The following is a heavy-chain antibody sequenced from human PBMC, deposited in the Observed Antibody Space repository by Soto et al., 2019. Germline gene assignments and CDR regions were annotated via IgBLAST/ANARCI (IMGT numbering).Heavy chain of an antibody. CDR2: INISNGNT. J-gene: IGHJ4*02. V-gene: IGHV1-3*04. CDR1: GYTFKSYQ. Sequence: GASVKVSCKASGYTFKSYQIYWVRQAPGQRLECMGWINISNGNTEYSQNFQGRVTMTRDTSASTAYMELRSLRSEDTAVYYCARDTDLTLVTTLDYWGQGTPVTVSS. CDR3: ARDTDLTLVTTLDY. D-gene: IGHD4-17*01.